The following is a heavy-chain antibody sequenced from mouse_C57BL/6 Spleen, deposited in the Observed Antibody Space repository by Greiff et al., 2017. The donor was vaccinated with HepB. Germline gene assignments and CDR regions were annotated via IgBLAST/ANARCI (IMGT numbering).Heavy chain of an antibody. D-gene: IGHD1-1*01. V-gene: IGHV1-81*01. CDR1: GYTFTSYG. CDR2: IYPRSGNT. CDR3: YYYGSSPWFAY. J-gene: IGHJ3*01. Sequence: VQLQQSGAELARPGASVKLSCKASGYTFTSYGISWVKQRTGQGLEWIGEIYPRSGNTYYNEKFKGKATLTADKSSSTAYMELRSLTSEDSAVYFCYYYGSSPWFAYWGQGTLVTVSA.